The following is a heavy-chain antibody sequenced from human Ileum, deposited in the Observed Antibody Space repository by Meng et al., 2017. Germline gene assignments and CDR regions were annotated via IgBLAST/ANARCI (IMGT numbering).Heavy chain of an antibody. V-gene: IGHV1-46*02. CDR3: ARDSGSYSPED. CDR2: INPSGGRT. D-gene: IGHD1-26*01. CDR1: GYTFNNYH. Sequence: ASVKVSCKASGYTFNNYHMHWVRQAPGQGLEWMGQINPSGGRTTYAQKFQGRVTMTSDTSTSTVYMELSSLRSEDTAVYYRARDSGSYSPEDWGQGTLVTVSS. J-gene: IGHJ4*02.